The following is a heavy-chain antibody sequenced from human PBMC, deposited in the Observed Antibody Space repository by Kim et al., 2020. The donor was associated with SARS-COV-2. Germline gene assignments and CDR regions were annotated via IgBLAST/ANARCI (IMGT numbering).Heavy chain of an antibody. D-gene: IGHD3-10*01. CDR1: GFTFSSYA. J-gene: IGHJ4*02. CDR3: ARRDFYGSGSYPDFAR. V-gene: IGHV3-23*01. Sequence: GGSLRLSCAASGFTFSSYAMSWVRQAPGRGLEWVSSIDHSGSNRYYEDSVKGRFTISRDNSKNTLYLQMNSLRAEDTAVYYCARRDFYGSGSYPDFARWGQGTLVTVSS. CDR2: IDHSGSNR.